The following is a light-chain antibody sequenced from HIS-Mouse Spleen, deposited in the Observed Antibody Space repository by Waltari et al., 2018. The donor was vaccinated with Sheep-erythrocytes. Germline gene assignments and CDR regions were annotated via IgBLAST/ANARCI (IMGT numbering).Light chain of an antibody. CDR2: QDS. CDR3: QAWDSSTAV. V-gene: IGLV3-1*01. J-gene: IGLJ2*01. Sequence: SYELTQPPSVSVSPGQTASITCSGDKLGDKYACWYQQKPGQSPVLVIYQDSKRPSGIPGRVSGSNSGNTSTLTIGGTQAMDEADYYCQAWDSSTAVFGGGTKLTVL. CDR1: KLGDKY.